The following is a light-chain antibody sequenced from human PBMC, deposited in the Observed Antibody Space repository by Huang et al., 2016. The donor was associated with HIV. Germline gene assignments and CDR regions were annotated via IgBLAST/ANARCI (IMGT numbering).Light chain of an antibody. CDR2: GAS. CDR1: RSVGNN. Sequence: IVMTQSPATLSVSPGERVTLSCRASRSVGNNLAWYQQNVVQPPRLLLYGASTRATGIAASFSGIGSGTDFTLTISSLQSEDFAVYYCQQYNDWPPWYTFGQGTKLEIK. J-gene: IGKJ2*01. CDR3: QQYNDWPPWYT. V-gene: IGKV3-15*01.